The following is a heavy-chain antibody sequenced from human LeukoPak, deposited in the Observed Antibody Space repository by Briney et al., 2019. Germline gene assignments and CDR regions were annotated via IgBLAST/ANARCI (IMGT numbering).Heavy chain of an antibody. Sequence: GGSLRLSCAASGFTFSSYEMNWVRQAPGKGLEWVSYISSSGSTIYYADSVKGRFTISRDNAKNSLYLQMNSLRAEDTAVYYCARDWEHDYGDIYFDYWGQGTLVTVSS. CDR2: ISSSGSTI. CDR3: ARDWEHDYGDIYFDY. D-gene: IGHD4-17*01. J-gene: IGHJ4*02. CDR1: GFTFSSYE. V-gene: IGHV3-48*03.